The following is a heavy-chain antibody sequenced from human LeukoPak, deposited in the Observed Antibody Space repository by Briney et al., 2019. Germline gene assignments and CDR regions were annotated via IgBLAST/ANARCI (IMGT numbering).Heavy chain of an antibody. CDR1: GGTFSSYA. J-gene: IGHJ4*02. D-gene: IGHD1-26*01. CDR2: IIPILGTA. Sequence: SVKVSCKASGGTFSSYAISWVRQAPGQGLEWMGRIIPILGTANYAQKFQVRVTIITDESTSTAYMELSSLRSEDTAVYYCARAFLTRTPYSGSYYTGFDYWGQGTLVTVSS. CDR3: ARAFLTRTPYSGSYYTGFDY. V-gene: IGHV1-69*11.